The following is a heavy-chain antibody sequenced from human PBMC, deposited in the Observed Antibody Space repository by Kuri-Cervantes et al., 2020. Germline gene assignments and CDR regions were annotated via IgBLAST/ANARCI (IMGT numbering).Heavy chain of an antibody. CDR1: GFTFSSYSMN. CDR2: IYYSGST. V-gene: IGHV4-59*05. CDR3: ARISIVGAIADY. Sequence: SQTLSLTCAASGFTFSSYSMNWVRQAPGKGLEWIGSIYYSGSTYYNPSLKSRVTISVDTSKNQFSLKLSSVTSADTAVYYCARISIVGAIADYWGQGTLVTVSS. D-gene: IGHD1-26*01. J-gene: IGHJ4*02.